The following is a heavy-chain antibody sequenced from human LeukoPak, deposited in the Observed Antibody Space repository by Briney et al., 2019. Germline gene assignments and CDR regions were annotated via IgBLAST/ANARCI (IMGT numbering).Heavy chain of an antibody. CDR3: ARASMVRGVIDY. CDR1: GFTFDDYA. Sequence: GGSLRLSCAASGFTFDDYAMHWVRQAPGKGLEWVSGISWNSGDIGYADSVKGRFTISRDNAKNSLYLQMNSLRAEDTAVYYCARASMVRGVIDYWGQGTLVTVSS. V-gene: IGHV3-9*01. CDR2: ISWNSGDI. D-gene: IGHD3-10*01. J-gene: IGHJ4*02.